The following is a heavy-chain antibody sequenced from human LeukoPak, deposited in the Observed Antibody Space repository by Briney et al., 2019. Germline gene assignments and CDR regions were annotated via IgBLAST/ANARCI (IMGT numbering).Heavy chain of an antibody. J-gene: IGHJ4*02. CDR2: IYHSGST. CDR1: GGSISSYY. D-gene: IGHD4-23*01. Sequence: SETLSLTCTVSGGSISSYYWSWIRQPPGKGLEWIRYIYHSGSTDYNPSLKSRVTISVDTSKSQFSLKLTSVTAADTAVYYCATLTTVVTAYYFDHWGQGTLVTVSS. CDR3: ATLTTVVTAYYFDH. V-gene: IGHV4-4*09.